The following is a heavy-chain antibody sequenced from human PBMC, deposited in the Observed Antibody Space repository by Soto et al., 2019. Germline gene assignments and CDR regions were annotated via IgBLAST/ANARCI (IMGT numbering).Heavy chain of an antibody. Sequence: GGSLRLSCAASGFTFSNAWMNWVRQAPGKGLEWVGRIKSKTDGGTTDYAAPVKGRFTISRDDSKNTLYLQMNSLKTEDTAVYYCTGGSHRGYSYYATDVWGQGTTVTVSS. V-gene: IGHV3-15*07. CDR1: GFTFSNAW. J-gene: IGHJ6*02. D-gene: IGHD1-26*01. CDR2: IKSKTDGGTT. CDR3: TGGSHRGYSYYATDV.